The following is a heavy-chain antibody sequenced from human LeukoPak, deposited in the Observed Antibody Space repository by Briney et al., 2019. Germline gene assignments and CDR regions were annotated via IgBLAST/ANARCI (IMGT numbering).Heavy chain of an antibody. D-gene: IGHD3-22*01. CDR3: AREVEYYYDSSGYYYFDY. V-gene: IGHV4-31*03. CDR1: GGSISSGGYY. Sequence: SQTLSLTCTVSGGSISSGGYYWSWIRQHPGKGLEWIGYIYYSGSTYYNPSLKSRVTISVDTSKNQFSLKLSSVTAADTAVYYCAREVEYYYDSSGYYYFDYWGQGTLVTVSS. J-gene: IGHJ4*02. CDR2: IYYSGST.